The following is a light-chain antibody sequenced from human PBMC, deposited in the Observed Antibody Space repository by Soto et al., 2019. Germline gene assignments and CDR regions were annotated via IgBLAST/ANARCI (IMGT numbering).Light chain of an antibody. CDR3: SSYTTSSTHVV. Sequence: QSALTQPASVSGSPGQSITISCTGTSSDVGSYNDVSWYQQYPGQDPQLMIYEVSNRPSGVSYRVSGSKSGNTASLTISGLQAEDEAEYYCSSYTTSSTHVVFGGGTKVTVL. CDR2: EVS. CDR1: SSDVGSYND. V-gene: IGLV2-14*01. J-gene: IGLJ2*01.